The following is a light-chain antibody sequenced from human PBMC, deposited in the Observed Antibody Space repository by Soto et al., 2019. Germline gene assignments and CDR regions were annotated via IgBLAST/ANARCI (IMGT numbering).Light chain of an antibody. J-gene: IGKJ5*01. CDR2: RAS. V-gene: IGKV3-20*01. CDR3: QLYGTSPIT. Sequence: EIVLSQSPATLSLSPGERATLSCTASQSVSSSYLAWYQQKPGQAPRLLMYRASSRATGIPDRFSGSGSGTDFTLTISRLEPEDFAVYYCQLYGTSPITFGQGTRLEIK. CDR1: QSVSSSY.